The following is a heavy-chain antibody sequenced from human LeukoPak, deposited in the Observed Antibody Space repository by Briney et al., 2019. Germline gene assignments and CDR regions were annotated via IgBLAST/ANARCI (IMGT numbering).Heavy chain of an antibody. CDR2: IYSGGNT. J-gene: IGHJ3*01. CDR1: GLTISDNY. D-gene: IGHD3-22*01. V-gene: IGHV3-66*01. Sequence: PGEPLTLTCAVSGLTISDNYMSRVRQAPGKGLEWVAVIYSGGNTKYADSVKGRFTISRDNSKNTVYLQMSSLRAEDTAVYYCARWLEQDSGGYNNAFYGRGPGTMVTVSS. CDR3: ARWLEQDSGGYNNAFYG.